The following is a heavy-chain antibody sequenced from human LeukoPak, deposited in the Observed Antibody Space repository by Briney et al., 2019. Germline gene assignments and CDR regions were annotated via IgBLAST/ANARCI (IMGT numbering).Heavy chain of an antibody. Sequence: KPSESLSLTCTVSGGSIRSYYWSWIRQPPGKGLEWIGYIYYSGSTNHNPSLKSRVTISVDTSKNQCSLKLSSVTGADTAVYFCARSSQQSSTSYDYWGQGTLVIVSS. D-gene: IGHD6-13*01. CDR3: ARSSQQSSTSYDY. V-gene: IGHV4-59*01. CDR2: IYYSGST. CDR1: GGSIRSYY. J-gene: IGHJ4*02.